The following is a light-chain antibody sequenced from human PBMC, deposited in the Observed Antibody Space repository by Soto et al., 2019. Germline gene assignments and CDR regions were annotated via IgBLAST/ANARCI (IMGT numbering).Light chain of an antibody. CDR2: AAS. V-gene: IGKV1-27*01. CDR3: QKYNSAPNT. Sequence: DVQMTQSPSSLSASVGDRVTITCRASRDISSSLAWYQQKPGKVPKRLIYAASTLHAGVQSRFSGSGSGTFFTLTINSLQPEDVATYYCQKYNSAPNTFGRGTRLEIK. CDR1: RDISSS. J-gene: IGKJ2*01.